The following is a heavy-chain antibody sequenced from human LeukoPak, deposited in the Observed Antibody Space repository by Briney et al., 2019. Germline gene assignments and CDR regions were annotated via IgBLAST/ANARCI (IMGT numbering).Heavy chain of an antibody. CDR2: ISWNSGSI. V-gene: IGHV3-9*01. Sequence: QAGGSLRLSCAASGFTFDDYAMPWVRQAPGKGLEWVSGISWNSGSIGYADSVKGRFTISRDNAKNSLYLQMNSLRAEDTALYYCAKESHGGSYLWGQGTLVTVSS. D-gene: IGHD1-26*01. CDR3: AKESHGGSYL. J-gene: IGHJ4*02. CDR1: GFTFDDYA.